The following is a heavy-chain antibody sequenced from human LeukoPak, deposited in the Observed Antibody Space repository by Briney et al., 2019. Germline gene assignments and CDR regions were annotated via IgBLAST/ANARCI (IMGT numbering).Heavy chain of an antibody. CDR3: ARDLAVAGTNYFDF. CDR1: GFTFSSYSM. Sequence: GSLRLSCAASGFTFSSYSMNWVRQPPGKGLEWIGEVFHSGSTNFNPSLKSRVTISIDKSKNQFSLEVTSVTAADTAIYYCARDLAVAGTNYFDFWGQGVLVTVSS. CDR2: VFHSGST. D-gene: IGHD6-19*01. J-gene: IGHJ4*02. V-gene: IGHV4-4*02.